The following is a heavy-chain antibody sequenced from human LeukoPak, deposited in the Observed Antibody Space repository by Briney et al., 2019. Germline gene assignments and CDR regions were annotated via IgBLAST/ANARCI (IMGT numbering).Heavy chain of an antibody. J-gene: IGHJ6*02. V-gene: IGHV3-30*18. CDR3: AKESYCSSTSCYIHYYYYYGMDV. Sequence: QPGRSLRLSCAASGFTFSSYGMHWVRQAPGKGLEWVAVISYDGSNQYYADSVKGRFTISRDNSKNTLYLQMNSLRAEDTAVYYCAKESYCSSTSCYIHYYYYYGMDVWGQGTTVTVSS. D-gene: IGHD2-2*02. CDR2: ISYDGSNQ. CDR1: GFTFSSYG.